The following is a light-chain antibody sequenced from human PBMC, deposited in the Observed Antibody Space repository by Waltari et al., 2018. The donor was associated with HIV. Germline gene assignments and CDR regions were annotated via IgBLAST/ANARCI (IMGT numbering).Light chain of an antibody. CDR1: NIGSKS. CDR3: QVWDSSSDHLE. CDR2: DDS. J-gene: IGLJ3*02. Sequence: SYVLTQPPSVSVAPGKTARITCGGNNIGSKSVHWYQQKPGQAPVLVIYDDSDRPSGSPERFAGSNSGNTATLTISRVEAGDEADYYCQVWDSSSDHLEFGGGTKLTVL. V-gene: IGLV3-21*04.